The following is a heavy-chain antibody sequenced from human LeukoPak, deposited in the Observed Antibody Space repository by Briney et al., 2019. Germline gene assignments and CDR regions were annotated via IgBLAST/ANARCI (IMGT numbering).Heavy chain of an antibody. CDR3: ARWGIGGSWFDP. Sequence: SETLSLTCSVSGGSISSSGYYWVWIRQPPGKGLEWIASLYGSGSTYYNPSLRSRVSIAADLSKHQFSLWLNSVTAADTAVYYCARWGIGGSWFDPWGQGTLVTVSS. CDR1: GGSISSSGYY. J-gene: IGHJ5*02. D-gene: IGHD3-16*01. CDR2: LYGSGST. V-gene: IGHV4-39*01.